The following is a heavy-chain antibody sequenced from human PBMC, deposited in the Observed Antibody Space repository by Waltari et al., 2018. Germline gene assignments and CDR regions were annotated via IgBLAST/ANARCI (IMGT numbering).Heavy chain of an antibody. D-gene: IGHD3-10*01. J-gene: IGHJ4*02. V-gene: IGHV3-30*02. CDR3: AKDRGLDY. Sequence: QVQLVESGGGVVQPGGSLRLSCAASGFTFSSYGMHWVRQAPGKGVEWGEFIRYDGRNKYYADSVKGRFTISRDNSKNTLYLQMNSLRAEDTAVYYCAKDRGLDYWGQGTLVTVSS. CDR2: IRYDGRNK. CDR1: GFTFSSYG.